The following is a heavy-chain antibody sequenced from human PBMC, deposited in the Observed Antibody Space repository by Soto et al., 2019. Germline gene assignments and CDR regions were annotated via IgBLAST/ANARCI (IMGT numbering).Heavy chain of an antibody. V-gene: IGHV3-7*01. Sequence: GGSLRLSCAASGFTFSNYWMSWVRQAPGKGLEWLANIKEDGRETNYVDSVKGRFTISRDNAKNSLYLQINSLRAEDTAVFYCARERPSELVDLXYWGQGTLVTVSS. CDR1: GFTFSNYW. J-gene: IGHJ4*02. CDR2: IKEDGRET. CDR3: ARERPSELVDLXY. D-gene: IGHD3-9*01.